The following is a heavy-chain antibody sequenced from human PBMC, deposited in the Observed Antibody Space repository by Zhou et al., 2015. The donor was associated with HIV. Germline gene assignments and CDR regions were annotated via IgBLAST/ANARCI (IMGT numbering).Heavy chain of an antibody. Sequence: QVQLVQSGAKVKKPGASVQVSCKASGYTFSDYYIHWVRQAPGQGLEWMGRINPTSGVTNYAQNFQGRVTMTRDMSLNTAYMELSSLTSDDAALYYCATEIAYYDAMDVWGQGTTVTVSS. CDR2: INPTSGVT. V-gene: IGHV1-2*06. J-gene: IGHJ6*02. CDR3: ATEIAYYDAMDV. CDR1: GYTFSDYY. D-gene: IGHD6-13*01.